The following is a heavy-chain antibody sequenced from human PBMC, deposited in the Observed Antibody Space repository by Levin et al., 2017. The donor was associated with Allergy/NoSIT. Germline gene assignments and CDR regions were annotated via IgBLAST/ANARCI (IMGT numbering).Heavy chain of an antibody. CDR1: GGTFSGYA. V-gene: IGHV1-69*13. J-gene: IGHJ3*02. CDR3: ARARGSKESEAFEI. Sequence: GASVKVSCKASGGTFSGYAVSWVRQAPGHGLEWMGGIIPMFQIANYAQTFEGRVTITAAESTSTASMELSSLRSEDTAVYFCARARGSKESEAFEIWGQGTMVTVSS. D-gene: IGHD3-10*01. CDR2: IIPMFQIA.